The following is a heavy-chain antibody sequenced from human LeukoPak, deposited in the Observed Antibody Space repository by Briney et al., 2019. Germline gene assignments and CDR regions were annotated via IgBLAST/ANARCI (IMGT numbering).Heavy chain of an antibody. CDR2: VSQWNT. V-gene: IGHV4-4*07. J-gene: IGHJ4*02. D-gene: IGHD2-21*01. CDR1: NDYISDYY. CDR3: ARQGSDNYFDS. Sequence: PSDTLSLTCILSNDYISDYYWSWIRHPAGKALEWIGRVSQWNTNYNPSLMGRVSLSVQPSKNQCSLKVNSATAADTAVYCCARQGSDNYFDSWGLGILVTVSS.